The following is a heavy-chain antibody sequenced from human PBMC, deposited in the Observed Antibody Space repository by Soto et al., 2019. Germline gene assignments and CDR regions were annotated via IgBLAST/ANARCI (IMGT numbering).Heavy chain of an antibody. CDR3: AKIQGYYYDSSGYFPDY. CDR2: IGGSGDST. D-gene: IGHD3-22*01. V-gene: IGHV3-23*01. Sequence: PGGSLRLSCGASGFTFDNYAMSWLRQAPGKGLEWVSAIGGSGDSTYYADSVKGRFSISRDISKNTLYLQMNSLRAEDTAVYYCAKIQGYYYDSSGYFPDYWGQGTLVTVSS. CDR1: GFTFDNYA. J-gene: IGHJ4*02.